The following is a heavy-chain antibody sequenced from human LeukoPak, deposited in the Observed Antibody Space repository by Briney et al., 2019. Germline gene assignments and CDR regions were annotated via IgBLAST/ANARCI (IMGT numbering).Heavy chain of an antibody. CDR3: ARDPAGGITGFYYYMDV. CDR2: ISAYNGNT. D-gene: IGHD1-26*01. CDR1: GYTFTSYG. Sequence: ASVKVSCKASGYTFTSYGISWVRQAPGQGLEWMGWISAYNGNTNYAQKLQGRVTMTTDTSTSTAYMELSSLRSEDTAVYYCARDPAGGITGFYYYMDVWGKGTTVTVSS. J-gene: IGHJ6*03. V-gene: IGHV1-18*01.